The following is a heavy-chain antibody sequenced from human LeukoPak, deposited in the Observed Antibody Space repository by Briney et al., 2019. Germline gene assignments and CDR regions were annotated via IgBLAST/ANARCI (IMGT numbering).Heavy chain of an antibody. CDR1: GFTFSLAW. CDR3: TTGYGSSWYG. Sequence: EGSLRLSCAASGFTFSLAWMNWVRQAPGKGLEWVGHIKRKSDGGATDYAAPVKGRFTISRDDSKNRQYLQMNSLKTEDTGVYYCTTGYGSSWYGWGQGTLVTVSS. J-gene: IGHJ4*02. D-gene: IGHD6-13*01. V-gene: IGHV3-15*01. CDR2: IKRKSDGGAT.